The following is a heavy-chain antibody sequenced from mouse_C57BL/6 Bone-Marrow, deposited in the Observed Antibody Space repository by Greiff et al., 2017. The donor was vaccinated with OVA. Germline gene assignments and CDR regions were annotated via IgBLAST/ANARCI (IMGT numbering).Heavy chain of an antibody. J-gene: IGHJ1*03. V-gene: IGHV14-2*01. CDR1: GFNITDYY. Sequence: EVQLQQSGAELVKPGASVKLSCTASGFNITDYYMHWVKQRTEQGLEWIGRIDPEDGETKYAPKFQGQATITADTSSNTAYLQLGSLTSADTAVYYCDFRLRYGYFDVWGTGTTVTVSS. D-gene: IGHD1-1*01. CDR2: IDPEDGET. CDR3: DFRLRYGYFDV.